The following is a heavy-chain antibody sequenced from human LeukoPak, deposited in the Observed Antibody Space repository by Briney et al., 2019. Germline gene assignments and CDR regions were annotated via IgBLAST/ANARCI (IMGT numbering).Heavy chain of an antibody. CDR2: IKQDGSET. J-gene: IGHJ4*02. D-gene: IGHD2-15*01. CDR1: GFIFSNYW. V-gene: IGHV3-7*01. Sequence: GGSLRLSCATSGFIFSNYWMSWVRQAPGKGLEWVANIKQDGSETYYVDSVKGRFTISRDDAKNSLYLQMNSLRAEDTAVYYCARGSGGSCCPFDYWGQGTLVTVSS. CDR3: ARGSGGSCCPFDY.